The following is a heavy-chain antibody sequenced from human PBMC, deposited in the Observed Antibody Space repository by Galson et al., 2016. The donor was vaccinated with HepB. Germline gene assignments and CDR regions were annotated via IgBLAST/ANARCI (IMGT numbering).Heavy chain of an antibody. D-gene: IGHD1-14*01. J-gene: IGHJ5*02. CDR1: GYSISRGYY. Sequence: ETLSLTCSVSGYSISRGYYWGWIRQPPGKGLEWIASIYHSGTTYYNPSLKSRVTISVDTSKNQLSLSLSSVTAADTAVYFCARGNHFGPWGRGALVIVSS. V-gene: IGHV4-38-2*02. CDR2: IYHSGTT. CDR3: ARGNHFGP.